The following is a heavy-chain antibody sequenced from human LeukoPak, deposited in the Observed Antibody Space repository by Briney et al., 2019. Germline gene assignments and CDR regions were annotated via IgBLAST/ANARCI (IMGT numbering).Heavy chain of an antibody. CDR2: INACNGNT. CDR3: ARGHGAFDI. J-gene: IGHJ3*02. V-gene: IGHV1-3*01. CDR1: GYTFTSYV. Sequence: ASVTVSCKASGYTFTSYVMHWVRQAPGQGLEWMGWINACNGNTKYSQKFQGRVTITRDTSASTAYMELSSLRSEDTAVYYCARGHGAFDIWGQGTMVTVSS.